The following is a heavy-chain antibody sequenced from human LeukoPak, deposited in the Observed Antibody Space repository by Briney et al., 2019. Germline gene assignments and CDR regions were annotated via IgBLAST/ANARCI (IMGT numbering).Heavy chain of an antibody. J-gene: IGHJ6*03. D-gene: IGHD3-3*01. CDR3: ARDRFWPSPTYYYYYYMDV. Sequence: GGSLRLSCAASGFTFSSFDMHWVRQPTGQGLEWVSTTGTASDTYYPGSVEGRFTISRDNAKNSLYLQMNSLRAEDTALYYCARDRFWPSPTYYYYYYMDVWGKGTTVTVSS. CDR2: TGTASDT. CDR1: GFTFSSFD. V-gene: IGHV3-13*01.